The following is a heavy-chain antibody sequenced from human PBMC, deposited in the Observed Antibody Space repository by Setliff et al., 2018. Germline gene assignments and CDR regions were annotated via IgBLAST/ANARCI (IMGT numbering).Heavy chain of an antibody. CDR1: GYTFTSYG. Sequence: ASVKVSCKASGYTFTSYGISWVRQAPGQGLEWMGWISAYNGNTNYAQKLQGRVTMTTDTSTSTAYMELRSLRYDDTAVYYCAREPYDYIWGSYRSPYFDHWGQGALVTVSS. V-gene: IGHV1-18*01. J-gene: IGHJ4*02. CDR3: AREPYDYIWGSYRSPYFDH. D-gene: IGHD3-16*02. CDR2: ISAYNGNT.